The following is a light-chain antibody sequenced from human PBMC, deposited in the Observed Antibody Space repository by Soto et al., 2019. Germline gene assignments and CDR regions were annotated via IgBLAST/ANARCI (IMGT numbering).Light chain of an antibody. CDR3: HQRNK. J-gene: IGKJ5*01. V-gene: IGKV3-11*01. CDR1: QFLSSY. Sequence: ELVLTQAPATLSPSPGERAILSCRASQFLSSYLAWYQQIPGQPPRLLIYDTSNRVTGIPARFSGSRSGTDFTLTISSLEPEDFAVYFCHQRNKFGQGTRLEI. CDR2: DTS.